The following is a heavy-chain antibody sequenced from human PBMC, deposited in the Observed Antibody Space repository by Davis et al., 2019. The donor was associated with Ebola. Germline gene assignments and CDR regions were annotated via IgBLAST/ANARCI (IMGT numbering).Heavy chain of an antibody. Sequence: PSETLSLTCTVSGYSISSGYYWGWIRQPPGKGLEWIGSIYHSGSTYYNPSLKSRVTISVDTSKNQFSLKLSSVTAADTAVYYCARHGIRYDFWSGYYTSYYYYYMDVWGKGTTVTVSS. J-gene: IGHJ6*03. CDR2: IYHSGST. CDR3: ARHGIRYDFWSGYYTSYYYYYMDV. CDR1: GYSISSGYY. V-gene: IGHV4-38-2*02. D-gene: IGHD3-3*01.